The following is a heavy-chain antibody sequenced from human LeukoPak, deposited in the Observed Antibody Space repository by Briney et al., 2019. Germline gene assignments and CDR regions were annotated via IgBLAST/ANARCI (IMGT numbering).Heavy chain of an antibody. Sequence: TGGSLRLSCAASGFTFSSYAMSWVRQAPGKGLEWVSTISGSGGNTYYADSVKGRFTISRDNSKNTLYLQMNSLRAEDTAVYYCAKHFGSSYGYYAYWGQGTLVTVSS. CDR3: AKHFGSSYGYYAY. V-gene: IGHV3-23*01. J-gene: IGHJ4*02. D-gene: IGHD5-18*01. CDR2: ISGSGGNT. CDR1: GFTFSSYA.